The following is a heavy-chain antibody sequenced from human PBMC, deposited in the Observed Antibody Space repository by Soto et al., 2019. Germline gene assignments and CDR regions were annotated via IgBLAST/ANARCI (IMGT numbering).Heavy chain of an antibody. D-gene: IGHD6-19*01. CDR3: AKPRYSSGWYGDFDY. J-gene: IGHJ4*02. Sequence: GGSLILSCAASGFTFSSYAMSWVRQAPGKGLEWVSAIRGSGDSTYYADSVKGRFTISRDNSKNMLYLQMNSLRAGDTAVYYCAKPRYSSGWYGDFDYWGQGMLVTAPQ. V-gene: IGHV3-23*01. CDR1: GFTFSSYA. CDR2: IRGSGDST.